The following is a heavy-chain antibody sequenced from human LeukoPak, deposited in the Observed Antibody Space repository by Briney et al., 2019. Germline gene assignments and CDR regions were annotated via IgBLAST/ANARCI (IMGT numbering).Heavy chain of an antibody. Sequence: GGSLRLSCAASGLTFRNYAMSWVRQAPGKGLEWVSVICANDGNTYYADAVKGRFTISRDNSEDTLYLQMDSLRAEDTAVYYCAKGSGSSCYSPCDYWGQGILVTVSS. J-gene: IGHJ4*02. CDR2: ICANDGNT. D-gene: IGHD2-15*01. CDR1: GLTFRNYA. V-gene: IGHV3-23*01. CDR3: AKGSGSSCYSPCDY.